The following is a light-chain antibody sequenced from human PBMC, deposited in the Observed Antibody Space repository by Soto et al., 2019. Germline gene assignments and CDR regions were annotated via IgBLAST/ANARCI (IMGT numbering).Light chain of an antibody. Sequence: EIVMTQSPATLSVSPGERATLSCRASQSVRSNLAWYQQQPGQAPRLLIYGASTRATGIPARFSGSGSGTEFSHTVNTLQSEDFAVHYCQQYSNWSTGTFGQGTKVYIK. CDR3: QQYSNWSTGT. CDR2: GAS. V-gene: IGKV3-15*01. J-gene: IGKJ1*01. CDR1: QSVRSN.